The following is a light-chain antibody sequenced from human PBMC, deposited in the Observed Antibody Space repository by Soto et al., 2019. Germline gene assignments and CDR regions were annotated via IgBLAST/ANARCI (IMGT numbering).Light chain of an antibody. CDR3: AAWDDSLSVV. CDR1: SSNIGNDY. CDR2: RNN. J-gene: IGLJ3*02. V-gene: IGLV1-47*01. Sequence: QSVLNQPPSASGTPGQKVSISYSGSSSNIGNDYVYWYRQLPGTAPKLLIYRNNQRPSEVPDRFSASKSGTSASLAISGLRSEDEADYYCAAWDDSLSVVFGGGTKLTVL.